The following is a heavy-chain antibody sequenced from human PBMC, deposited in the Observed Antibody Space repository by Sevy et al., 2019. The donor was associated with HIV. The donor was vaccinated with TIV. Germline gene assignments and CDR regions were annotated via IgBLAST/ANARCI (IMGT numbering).Heavy chain of an antibody. CDR2: FDPEDGET. CDR1: GYTLTEFS. CDR3: ATTKDYYDSSGYPFDY. Sequence: ASVKVSCKVSGYTLTEFSMHWVRQAPGKGLEWMGTFDPEDGETICAQKFQGRVTMTEDTSTDTASMELSSLRSEDTAVYYSATTKDYYDSSGYPFDYWGQGTLVTVSS. V-gene: IGHV1-24*01. D-gene: IGHD3-22*01. J-gene: IGHJ4*02.